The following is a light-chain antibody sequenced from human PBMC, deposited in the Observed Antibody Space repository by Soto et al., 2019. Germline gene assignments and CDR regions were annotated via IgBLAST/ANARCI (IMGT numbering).Light chain of an antibody. Sequence: QSALTQPASVSGSTGQSITISCTGTSSDVGGHNFVSWYQQHPGRAPKLMIYDVRNRPSGVSNRFSGSKSANTASLVISGLQAEDEADYYCSSYSSSDTLVFGGGTKLTVL. CDR1: SSDVGGHNF. J-gene: IGLJ2*01. CDR3: SSYSSSDTLV. CDR2: DVR. V-gene: IGLV2-14*03.